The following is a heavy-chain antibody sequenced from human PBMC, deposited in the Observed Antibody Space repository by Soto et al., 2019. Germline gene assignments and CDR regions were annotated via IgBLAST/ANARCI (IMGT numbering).Heavy chain of an antibody. D-gene: IGHD1-1*01. Sequence: QVQLVQSGPEVKKPGALVKVSCKASGDISPWYGISWVRQAPGQGLEWLGWINCYNGVTNYAQSLQGRVTLTTDSSTSTAYMEVRSLRFDDTAVYYCAGDHGNSGTFGQWGQGTLVTVSS. CDR3: AGDHGNSGTFGQ. CDR2: INCYNGVT. CDR1: GDISPWYG. J-gene: IGHJ4*02. V-gene: IGHV1-18*01.